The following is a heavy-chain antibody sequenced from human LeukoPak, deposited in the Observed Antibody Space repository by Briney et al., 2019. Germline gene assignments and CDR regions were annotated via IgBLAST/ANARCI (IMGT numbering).Heavy chain of an antibody. V-gene: IGHV1-46*01. D-gene: IGHD2-2*01. Sequence: ASVKVSCKASGYTFTSYYMHWVRQAPGQGLEWMGIINPSGGSTSYAQKFQGRVTMTRDMSTSTVYMELSSLRSEDTAVYYCARDRGANGLGYCSSTSCRGGWFDPWGQGTLATVSS. CDR1: GYTFTSYY. CDR2: INPSGGST. J-gene: IGHJ5*02. CDR3: ARDRGANGLGYCSSTSCRGGWFDP.